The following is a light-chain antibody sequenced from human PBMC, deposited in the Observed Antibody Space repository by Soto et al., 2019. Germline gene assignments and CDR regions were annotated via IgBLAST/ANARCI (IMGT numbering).Light chain of an antibody. CDR1: GSNIGSNT. V-gene: IGLV1-44*01. Sequence: QSVLTQPPSASATPGQRVTISCSGGGSNIGSNTVSWYQQVPGTAPKLLIFNDNMRPSGVPDRFSGSKSGPSASLAISGLQSEDEADYHCASWDDRLNGQVFGTGTKLTVL. J-gene: IGLJ1*01. CDR2: NDN. CDR3: ASWDDRLNGQV.